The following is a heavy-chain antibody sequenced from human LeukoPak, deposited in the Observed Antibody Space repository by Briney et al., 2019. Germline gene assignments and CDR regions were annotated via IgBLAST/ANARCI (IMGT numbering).Heavy chain of an antibody. CDR1: GGSISSGGYY. CDR2: IYYSGST. J-gene: IGHJ3*02. V-gene: IGHV4-31*03. Sequence: EASETLSLTCIVSGGSISSGGYYWSWIRQYPGKGLEWIGYIYYSGSTYYNPSLKSRVTISVDTSKNQFSLRLSSVTAADTAIYYCARTTTSDAFDIWGQGTMVTVSS. D-gene: IGHD1-1*01. CDR3: ARTTTSDAFDI.